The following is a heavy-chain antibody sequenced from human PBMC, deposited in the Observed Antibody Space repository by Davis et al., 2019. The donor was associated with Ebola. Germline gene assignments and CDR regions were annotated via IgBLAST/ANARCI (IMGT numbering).Heavy chain of an antibody. J-gene: IGHJ4*02. V-gene: IGHV3-7*01. D-gene: IGHD2-21*02. CDR2: INQYGNER. CDR3: AKDGGDSGIRFDS. CDR1: GFAFTGYW. Sequence: GESLKISCAASGFAFTGYWMGRVRQAPGTGLEWVANINQYGNERYYVDSVKGRFTIFRDSAKNSLFLQMNNLRAEDTAVYYCAKDGGDSGIRFDSWGQGTLVTVSS.